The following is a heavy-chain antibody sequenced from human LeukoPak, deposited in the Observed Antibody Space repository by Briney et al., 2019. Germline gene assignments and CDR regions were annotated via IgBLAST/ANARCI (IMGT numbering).Heavy chain of an antibody. V-gene: IGHV3-15*01. CDR2: IKSKTDGGTT. CDR3: TTGLGVGATIGFDY. J-gene: IGHJ4*02. CDR1: GFTLSNPW. D-gene: IGHD1-26*01. Sequence: GGSLRLSCAAFGFTLSNPWMSWVRQAPGKGLEWVGRIKSKTDGGTTDYAAPVKGRFTISRDDSKNTLYLQMNSLKTEDTAVYYCTTGLGVGATIGFDYWGQGTLVTVSS.